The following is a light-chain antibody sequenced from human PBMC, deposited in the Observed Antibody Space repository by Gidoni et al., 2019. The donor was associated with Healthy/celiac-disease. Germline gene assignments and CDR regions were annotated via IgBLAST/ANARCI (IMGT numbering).Light chain of an antibody. CDR3: QQRSNWRGIT. Sequence: EIVLTQSPATLSLSPGERATLSCRASQSVSSYLAWYHQKPGQAPRLLIYAASNRATGIPARFSGSGSWTDFTLTISSLEPEDFAVYYCQQRSNWRGITFGQGTRLEIK. CDR1: QSVSSY. J-gene: IGKJ5*01. V-gene: IGKV3-11*01. CDR2: AAS.